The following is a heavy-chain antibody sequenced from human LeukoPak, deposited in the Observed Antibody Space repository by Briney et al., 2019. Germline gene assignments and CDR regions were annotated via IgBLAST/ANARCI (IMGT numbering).Heavy chain of an antibody. D-gene: IGHD3-22*01. Sequence: ASVKVSCKASGYTFTGYYMHWVRQAPGQGLEWMGWINPNSGGTNYAQKFQGRATMTRDTSIGTAYMELSRLRSDDTAVYYCAREAYYYDSSGYWDYYYGMDVWGQGTTVTVSS. V-gene: IGHV1-2*02. J-gene: IGHJ6*02. CDR1: GYTFTGYY. CDR2: INPNSGGT. CDR3: AREAYYYDSSGYWDYYYGMDV.